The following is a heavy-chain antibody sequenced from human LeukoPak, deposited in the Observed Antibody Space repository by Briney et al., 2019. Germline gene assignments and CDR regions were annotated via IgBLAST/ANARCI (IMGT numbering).Heavy chain of an antibody. CDR3: ARGNDSSGYSEWFDP. J-gene: IGHJ5*02. D-gene: IGHD3-22*01. Sequence: SETLSLTCTVSGGSISSYYWSWIRQPAGKRLEWIGRIYTSGSTNYNPSLKSRVTMSVDTSKNQFSLKLSSVTAADTAVYYCARGNDSSGYSEWFDPWGQGTLVTVSS. V-gene: IGHV4-4*07. CDR2: IYTSGST. CDR1: GGSISSYY.